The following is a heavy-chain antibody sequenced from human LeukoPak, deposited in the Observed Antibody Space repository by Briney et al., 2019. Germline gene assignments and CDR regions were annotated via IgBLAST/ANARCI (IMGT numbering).Heavy chain of an antibody. CDR2: ISSSARTI. Sequence: GGSLRLPCVVSGFTFSVYEMNWVRQAPGKGLEWVSYISSSARTIYYADSVKGRFTISRDNAKNSLYLQMNSLRTEDTAVYYCASSTAIGYWGQGTLVTVSS. J-gene: IGHJ4*02. CDR3: ASSTAIGY. V-gene: IGHV3-48*03. CDR1: GFTFSVYE.